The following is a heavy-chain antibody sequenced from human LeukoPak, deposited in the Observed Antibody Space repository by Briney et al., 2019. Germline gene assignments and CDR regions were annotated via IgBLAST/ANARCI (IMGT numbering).Heavy chain of an antibody. Sequence: GRSLRLSCAASGFTFSSYGMHWVRQAPGKGLEWVAVISYDGSNKYYADSVKGRFTISRDSSKNTLYLQMNSLRAEDTAVYYCAKDISGYNWNYGAFDYWGQGTLVTVSS. CDR1: GFTFSSYG. V-gene: IGHV3-30*18. J-gene: IGHJ4*02. D-gene: IGHD1-7*01. CDR3: AKDISGYNWNYGAFDY. CDR2: ISYDGSNK.